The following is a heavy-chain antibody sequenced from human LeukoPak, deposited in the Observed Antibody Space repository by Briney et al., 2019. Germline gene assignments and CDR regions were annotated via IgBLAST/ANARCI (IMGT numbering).Heavy chain of an antibody. CDR2: IIPILGIA. J-gene: IGHJ4*02. D-gene: IGHD3-16*02. V-gene: IGHV1-69*04. CDR1: GGTFSSYA. CDR3: ARGEYDYVWGSYRYFFDY. Sequence: SVKVSCKASGGTFSSYAISWVRQAPGQGLEWMGRIIPILGIANYAQKFQGRVTITADKSTSTAYMELSSLRSEDTAVYYCARGEYDYVWGSYRYFFDYWGQGTLVTVSS.